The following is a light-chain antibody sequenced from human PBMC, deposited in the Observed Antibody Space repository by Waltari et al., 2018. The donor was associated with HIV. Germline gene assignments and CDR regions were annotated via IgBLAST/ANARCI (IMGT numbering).Light chain of an antibody. V-gene: IGKV1-NL1*01. Sequence: DIQMTQFPSSLSASVGDRVTITCRATQDMGNSVSLYQQRPGTVPKLLVYGGYVRHRGVASRFTGSGSGTEYSLTISSLQPEDFATYYCHQYFSDPFTFGGGTKVEI. CDR3: HQYFSDPFT. CDR2: GGY. J-gene: IGKJ4*01. CDR1: QDMGNS.